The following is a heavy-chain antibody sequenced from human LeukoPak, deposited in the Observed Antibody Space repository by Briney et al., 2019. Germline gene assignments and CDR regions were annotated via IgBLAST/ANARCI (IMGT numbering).Heavy chain of an antibody. CDR2: IRSSGSTI. CDR3: ARDDIAAAGSICFDY. J-gene: IGHJ4*02. D-gene: IGHD6-13*01. V-gene: IGHV3-48*03. Sequence: GGSLRLSCAASGFTFSSYEMNWVRQAPGKGLEWVSYIRSSGSTIYYADSVKGRFTISRDNAKNTLYLQMNSLRAEDTAVYYCARDDIAAAGSICFDYWGQGTLVTVSS. CDR1: GFTFSSYE.